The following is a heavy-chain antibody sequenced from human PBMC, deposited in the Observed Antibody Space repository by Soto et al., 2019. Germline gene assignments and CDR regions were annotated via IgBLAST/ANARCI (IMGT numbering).Heavy chain of an antibody. CDR1: GGTFSSYA. Sequence: GASVKVSCKASGGTFSSYAISWVRQAPGQGLEWMGGIIPIFGTANYAQKFQGRVTITADESTSTAYMELSSLRSEDTAVYYCARDRVYGGNSKYFDYRGQGTLVTVSS. D-gene: IGHD4-17*01. CDR2: IIPIFGTA. CDR3: ARDRVYGGNSKYFDY. V-gene: IGHV1-69*13. J-gene: IGHJ4*02.